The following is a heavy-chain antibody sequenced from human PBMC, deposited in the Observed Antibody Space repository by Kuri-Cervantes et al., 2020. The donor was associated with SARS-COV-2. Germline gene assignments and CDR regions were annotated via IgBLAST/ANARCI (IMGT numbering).Heavy chain of an antibody. CDR3: ARRIRIAARPHYMDV. Sequence: GESLKISCAASGFTFSSYSMNWVRQAPGKGLEWVSSISSSSSYIYYADSVKGRFTISRDNAKNSLYLLMNSLRAEDTAVYYCARRIRIAARPHYMDVWGKGTTVTVSS. D-gene: IGHD6-6*01. CDR2: ISSSSSYI. V-gene: IGHV3-21*01. J-gene: IGHJ6*03. CDR1: GFTFSSYS.